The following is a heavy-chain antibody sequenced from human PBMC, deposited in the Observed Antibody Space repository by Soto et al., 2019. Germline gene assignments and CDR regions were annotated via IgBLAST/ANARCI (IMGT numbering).Heavy chain of an antibody. CDR3: AKVQEGYKIQAIDY. Sequence: GGSLRLSCAASGFTFSSYAMSWVRQAPGKGLEWVSAISGSGGSTYYADSVKGRFTISRDNSKNTLYLQMNSLRAEDTAVYYCAKVQEGYKIQAIDYWGQRTLVTVSS. CDR2: ISGSGGST. J-gene: IGHJ4*02. CDR1: GFTFSSYA. D-gene: IGHD5-12*01. V-gene: IGHV3-23*01.